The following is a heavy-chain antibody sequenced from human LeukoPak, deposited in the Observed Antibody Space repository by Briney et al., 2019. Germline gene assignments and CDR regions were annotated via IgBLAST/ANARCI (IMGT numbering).Heavy chain of an antibody. CDR2: ISTNSVCT. CDR1: GYTFTGYY. J-gene: IGHJ5*02. V-gene: IGHV1-2*02. D-gene: IGHD1-26*01. Sequence: GSLKVSCKASGYTFTGYYMHWVRQAPGQGLEWMGWISTNSVCTNYAQDFHGRVTMTRDTSISTAYMELSRLRSDDTAVYYCARAGDRGNLAWGQGTLDTLPS. CDR3: ARAGDRGNLA.